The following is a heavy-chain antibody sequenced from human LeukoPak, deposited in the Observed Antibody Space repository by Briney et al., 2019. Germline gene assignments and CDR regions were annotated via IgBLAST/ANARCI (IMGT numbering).Heavy chain of an antibody. CDR2: ISAYNGNT. CDR3: ARFEPRWIRGFFDMDV. Sequence: ASVKVSCKASGYTFTSYGISWVRQAPGQGLEWMGWISAYNGNTNYAQKLQGRVTMTTDTSTSTAYMELRSLRSDDTAVYYCARFEPRWIRGFFDMDVWGKGTTVTVSS. V-gene: IGHV1-18*01. D-gene: IGHD5-18*01. J-gene: IGHJ6*03. CDR1: GYTFTSYG.